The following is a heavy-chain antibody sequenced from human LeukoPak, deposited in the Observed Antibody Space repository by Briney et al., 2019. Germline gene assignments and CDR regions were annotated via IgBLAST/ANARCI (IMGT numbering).Heavy chain of an antibody. CDR3: ARDPYYDSSGYYGPGLDAFDI. CDR1: GYTFTSYG. V-gene: IGHV1-18*01. J-gene: IGHJ3*02. D-gene: IGHD3-22*01. CDR2: ISAYNGNT. Sequence: GASVKVSYKASGYTFTSYGISWVRQAPGQGLEWMGWISAYNGNTNYAQKLQGRVTMTTDTSTSTAYMELRSLRSDDTAVYYCARDPYYDSSGYYGPGLDAFDIWGQGTMVTVSS.